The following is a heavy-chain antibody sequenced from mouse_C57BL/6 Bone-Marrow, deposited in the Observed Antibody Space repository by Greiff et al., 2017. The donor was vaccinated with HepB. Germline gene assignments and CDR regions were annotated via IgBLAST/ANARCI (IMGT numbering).Heavy chain of an antibody. CDR2: INPSTGGT. D-gene: IGHD1-1*01. V-gene: IGHV1-42*01. CDR1: GYSFTGYY. Sequence: EVQLVESGPELVKPGASVKISCKASGYSFTGYYMNWVKQSPEKSLEWIGEINPSTGGTTYNQKFKAKATLTVDKSSSTAYMQLKSLTSEDSAVYYCARYYGSFDYWGQGTTLTVSS. CDR3: ARYYGSFDY. J-gene: IGHJ2*01.